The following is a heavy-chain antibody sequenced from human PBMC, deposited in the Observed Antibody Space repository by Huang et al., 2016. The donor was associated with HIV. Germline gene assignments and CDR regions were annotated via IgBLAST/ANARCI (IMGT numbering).Heavy chain of an antibody. CDR2: LYHGGKA. D-gene: IGHD5-18*01. J-gene: IGHJ5*02. Sequence: EVPLVESGGGLVQPGGSLRLSCAASGFTVTSNYMTWARQAPGKGLEWVSLLYHGGKAHYADSVKGRFTISGDISQNTVFLQMSSLRVEDTAVYYCARGRYGTPNAWGQGTLVTVSS. CDR3: ARGRYGTPNA. V-gene: IGHV3-53*01. CDR1: GFTVTSNY.